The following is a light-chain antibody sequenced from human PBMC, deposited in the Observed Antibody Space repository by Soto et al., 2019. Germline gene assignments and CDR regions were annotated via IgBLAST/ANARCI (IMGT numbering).Light chain of an antibody. J-gene: IGKJ5*01. CDR1: QSISSY. CDR2: AAS. Sequence: DIQMTQSPSSLSASVGYRFTITWRSSQSISSYLNWYQQKPGKAPKLLIYAASTLQSGVPSRFSGSRSGTEFTLTISSLQPEDFATYYCQQLNSYPITFGQGTRLEIK. V-gene: IGKV1-9*01. CDR3: QQLNSYPIT.